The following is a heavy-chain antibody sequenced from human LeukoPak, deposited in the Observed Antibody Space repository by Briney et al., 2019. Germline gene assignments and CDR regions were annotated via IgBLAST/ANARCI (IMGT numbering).Heavy chain of an antibody. CDR1: GYTFTSYD. CDR3: AKGGYSSGWRNYFDY. CDR2: MNPNSGNT. V-gene: IGHV1-8*03. J-gene: IGHJ4*02. D-gene: IGHD6-19*01. Sequence: GASVKVSCKASGYTFTSYDINWVRQATGQGLEWMGWMNPNSGNTGYAQKFQGRVTITRNTSISTAYMELSSLRSEDTAVYYCAKGGYSSGWRNYFDYWGQGTLVTVSS.